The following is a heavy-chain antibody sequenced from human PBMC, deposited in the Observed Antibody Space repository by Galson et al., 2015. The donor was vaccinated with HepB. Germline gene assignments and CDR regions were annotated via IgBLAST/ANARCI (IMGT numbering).Heavy chain of an antibody. J-gene: IGHJ5*02. V-gene: IGHV7-4-1*02. D-gene: IGHD2-21*02. CDR3: ARGDCGGDCPYNWFDP. CDR2: VNTNTGNP. CDR1: GYTFTSYA. Sequence: SVKVSCKASGYTFTSYAMNWVRQAPGQGLEWMGWVNTNTGNPTYAQGFTGRFVFSLDTSVSTAYLQISSLKAEDTAVYYCARGDCGGDCPYNWFDPWGQGTLVTVSS.